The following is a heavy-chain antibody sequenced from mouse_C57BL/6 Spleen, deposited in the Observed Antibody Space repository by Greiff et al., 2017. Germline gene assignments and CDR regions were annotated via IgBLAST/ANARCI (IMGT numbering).Heavy chain of an antibody. Sequence: EVKLQESGAELVRPGASVKLSCTASGFNIKDDYMHWVKQRPEQGLEWIGWIDPENGDTEYASKFQGKATITADTSSNTAYLQLSSLTSEDTAVYYCTTWGTTVVEAYWGQGTTLTVSS. D-gene: IGHD1-1*01. CDR1: GFNIKDDY. CDR2: IDPENGDT. CDR3: TTWGTTVVEAY. J-gene: IGHJ2*01. V-gene: IGHV14-4*01.